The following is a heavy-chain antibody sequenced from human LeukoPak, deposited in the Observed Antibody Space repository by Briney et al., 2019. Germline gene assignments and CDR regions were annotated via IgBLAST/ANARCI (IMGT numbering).Heavy chain of an antibody. V-gene: IGHV3-21*01. CDR2: ISRSRSYI. CDR1: GFTFSTYN. CDR3: GRGGYGDYGVDY. J-gene: IGHJ4*02. Sequence: GGSLRLSWAAAGFTFSTYNMNWVRQAPGKGLEWVSSISRSRSYIYYADSVKGRFTIFRDNDKNSLYLQMDSLRAEDTAVYYCGRGGYGDYGVDYWGQGTLVTVSS. D-gene: IGHD4-17*01.